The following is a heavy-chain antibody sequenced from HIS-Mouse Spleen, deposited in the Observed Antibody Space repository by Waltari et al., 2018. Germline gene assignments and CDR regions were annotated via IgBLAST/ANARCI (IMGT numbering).Heavy chain of an antibody. CDR2: INPNSGGT. Sequence: QVQLVQSGAEVKKPGASVKVSCKASGYTFTGYYIPWVRQAPGQGLEWMGWINPNSGGTNYAQKFQGRVTMTRDTSISTAYMELSRLRSDDTAVYYCARDRSSSWYAFDIWGQGTMVTVSS. CDR1: GYTFTGYY. D-gene: IGHD6-13*01. V-gene: IGHV1-2*02. J-gene: IGHJ3*02. CDR3: ARDRSSSWYAFDI.